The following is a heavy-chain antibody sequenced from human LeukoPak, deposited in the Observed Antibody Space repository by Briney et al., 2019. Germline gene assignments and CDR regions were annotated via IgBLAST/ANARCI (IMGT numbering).Heavy chain of an antibody. J-gene: IGHJ4*02. CDR1: GYTFTTYD. V-gene: IGHV1-8*01. Sequence: ASVKVSCKASGYTFTTYDINWVRQAAGQGLEWMGWMNPNGGNTGNAQKFQGRVTMTRNTSISTAYMELTSLTSEDTAVYFCARIAAPGNRRLNFWGQGTLVTVSS. CDR2: MNPNGGNT. D-gene: IGHD6-13*01. CDR3: ARIAAPGNRRLNF.